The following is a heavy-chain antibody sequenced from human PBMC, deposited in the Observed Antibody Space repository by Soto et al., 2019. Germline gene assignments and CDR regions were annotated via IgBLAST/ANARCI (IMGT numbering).Heavy chain of an antibody. D-gene: IGHD2-15*01. Sequence: QVQLQQWGAGLLKPSETLSLTCAVSGGSFSGSYWSWIRQPPGKGLEWIGEINHSGSTNYNPSLKSRVIISVDTSKNQFSLKLSSVTAADTAMYYCARGGGCSGGSCYPLGRWGQGTLVTVSS. CDR2: INHSGST. CDR3: ARGGGCSGGSCYPLGR. J-gene: IGHJ4*02. V-gene: IGHV4-34*01. CDR1: GGSFSGSY.